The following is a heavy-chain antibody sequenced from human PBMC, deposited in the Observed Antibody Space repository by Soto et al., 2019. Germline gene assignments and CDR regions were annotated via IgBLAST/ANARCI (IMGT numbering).Heavy chain of an antibody. J-gene: IGHJ6*02. CDR1: GGSISSYY. V-gene: IGHV4-59*01. CDR2: IYYSGIT. Sequence: SETLSLSCTVTGGSISSYYWSCIRQPPGKGLEWIGYIYYSGITNYNPSLKSRVTISVDTSKNQFSLKLSSVTAADTAVYYCARYKSNYYYGMDVWGQGTTVT. D-gene: IGHD1-20*01. CDR3: ARYKSNYYYGMDV.